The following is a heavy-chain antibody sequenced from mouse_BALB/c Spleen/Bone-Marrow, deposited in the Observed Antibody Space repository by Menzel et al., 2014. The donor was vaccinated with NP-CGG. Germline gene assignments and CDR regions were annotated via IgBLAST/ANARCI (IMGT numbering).Heavy chain of an antibody. V-gene: IGHV14-4*02. CDR1: GFNIKDYY. Sequence: EVQLQESGAELVRSGASVKLSFTASGFNIKDYYMHWVKQRPEQGLEWIGWIDPENGDTEYDQKFQGKATMTADTSSNTAYLQLSSLTSEDTAVYYCNGNYYAMDYWGQGTSVTVSS. J-gene: IGHJ4*01. CDR3: NGNYYAMDY. D-gene: IGHD2-1*01. CDR2: IDPENGDT.